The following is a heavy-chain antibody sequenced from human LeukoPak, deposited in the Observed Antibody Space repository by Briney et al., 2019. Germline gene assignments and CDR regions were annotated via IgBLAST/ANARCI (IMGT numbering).Heavy chain of an antibody. CDR3: ASGPGDFGDPFDY. CDR1: GFTFSSYA. V-gene: IGHV3-30*04. Sequence: GGSLRLSCAASGFTFSSYAMHWVRQAPGKGLEWVAVISYDGSNKYYADSVKGRFTISRDNSKNTLYLQMYSLRVEDTAVYYCASGPGDFGDPFDYWGQGTLVTVSS. D-gene: IGHD4-17*01. CDR2: ISYDGSNK. J-gene: IGHJ4*02.